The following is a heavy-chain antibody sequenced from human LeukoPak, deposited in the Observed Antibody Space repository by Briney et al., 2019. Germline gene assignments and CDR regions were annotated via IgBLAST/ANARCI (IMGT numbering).Heavy chain of an antibody. Sequence: GGSLRLSCAASGLTFSSYAMSWVRQAPGKGLEWVSAISGSGGSTYYADSVKGRFTISRDNSKYTLYLQMNSLRAEDTAVYYCAKRGSGYNQFDYWGQGTLVTVSS. CDR2: ISGSGGST. V-gene: IGHV3-23*01. D-gene: IGHD3-3*01. CDR1: GLTFSSYA. J-gene: IGHJ4*02. CDR3: AKRGSGYNQFDY.